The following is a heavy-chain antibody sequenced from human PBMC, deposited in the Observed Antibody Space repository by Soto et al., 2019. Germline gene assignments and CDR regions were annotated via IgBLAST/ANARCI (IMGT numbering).Heavy chain of an antibody. J-gene: IGHJ6*02. CDR1: GFTFSSYS. Sequence: EVQLVESGGGLVQPGGSLRLSCAASGFTFSSYSMNWVRQAPGKGLEWVSYISSSSSTIYYEDSVKGRFTISRDNAKNSLYLQMNSLRAEDTAVYYGARADSGYAHGYYYYGMDVWGQGTTVTVSS. CDR2: ISSSSSTI. D-gene: IGHD5-12*01. V-gene: IGHV3-48*01. CDR3: ARADSGYAHGYYYYGMDV.